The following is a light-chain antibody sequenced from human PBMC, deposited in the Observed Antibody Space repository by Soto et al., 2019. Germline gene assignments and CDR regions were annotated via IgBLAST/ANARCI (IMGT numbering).Light chain of an antibody. Sequence: EIVLTQSPATLSLSPGERATLSCRASQSVSSYLAWYQQKPGQAPRLLIYYASNRATGIPARFSGSGSGTDFTLTISSLEPEDFAVYYGQQRSSWPPWTFGQGTKVEIK. CDR3: QQRSSWPPWT. J-gene: IGKJ1*01. CDR2: YAS. V-gene: IGKV3-11*01. CDR1: QSVSSY.